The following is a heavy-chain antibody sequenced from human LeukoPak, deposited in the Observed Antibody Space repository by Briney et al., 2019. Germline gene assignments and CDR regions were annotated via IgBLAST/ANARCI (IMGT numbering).Heavy chain of an antibody. D-gene: IGHD5-24*01. J-gene: IGHJ3*02. CDR1: GFTFSSYA. CDR2: ISYDGSNK. CDR3: ASPGRDGYPVRAFDI. Sequence: GGSLRLSCAASGFTFSSYAMHWVRQAPGKGLEWVAVISYDGSNKYYADSVKGRFTISRDNSKNTLYLQMNSLRAEDTAVYYCASPGRDGYPVRAFDIWGQGTMVTVSS. V-gene: IGHV3-30*14.